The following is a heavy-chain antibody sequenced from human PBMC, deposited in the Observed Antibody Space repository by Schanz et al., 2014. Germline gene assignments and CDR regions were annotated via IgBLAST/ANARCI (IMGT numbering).Heavy chain of an antibody. CDR2: IKQDGSEK. J-gene: IGHJ4*01. V-gene: IGHV3-7*01. CDR3: TRRVRIDY. CDR1: GFIFSNSW. D-gene: IGHD4-4*01. Sequence: EVQLVESGGGLVQPGGSLRLCCVASGFIFSNSWMSWVRQAPGKGLEWVANIKQDGSEKYYVDSVKGRFTISRDNAKNSLELQMNSLTAEDAAVDCCTRRVRIDYWGHGTLVTVSA.